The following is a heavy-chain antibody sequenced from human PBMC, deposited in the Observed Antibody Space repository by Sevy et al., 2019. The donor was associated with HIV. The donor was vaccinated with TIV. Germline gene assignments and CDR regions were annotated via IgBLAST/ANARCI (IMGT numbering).Heavy chain of an antibody. CDR1: GFTFSDSW. D-gene: IGHD5-18*01. Sequence: GGSLRLSCVASGFTFSDSWMTWVRQAPGKGLERIAFINEDGSRLGYVDSVRGRFTMSRENTKNSLYLQMNSLGAEDTAVYFCARDRAYSALDYWGQGTLVTVSS. J-gene: IGHJ4*02. V-gene: IGHV3-7*01. CDR3: ARDRAYSALDY. CDR2: INEDGSRL.